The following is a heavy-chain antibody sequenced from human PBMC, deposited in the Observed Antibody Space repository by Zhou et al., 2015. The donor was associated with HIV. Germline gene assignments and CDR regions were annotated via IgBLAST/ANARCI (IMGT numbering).Heavy chain of an antibody. V-gene: IGHV1-69*01. CDR1: GGTFSNYA. CDR3: ARCPSDYGDYSWFDP. CDR2: IIPIFGTA. D-gene: IGHD4-17*01. Sequence: QVQLVQSGAEVKKPGSSVKVFCKASGGTFSNYAVSWVRQAPGQGLEWMGAIIPIFGTANYAQKFQGRVTITADESTSTAYMELSSLRSEDTAVYYCARCPSDYGDYSWFDPWGRGNPRSPSPQ. J-gene: IGHJ5*02.